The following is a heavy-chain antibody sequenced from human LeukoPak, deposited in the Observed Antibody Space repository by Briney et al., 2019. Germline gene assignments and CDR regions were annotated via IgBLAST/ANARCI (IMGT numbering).Heavy chain of an antibody. D-gene: IGHD1-26*01. CDR2: IYHGGST. CDR1: GYSITSGYY. CDR3: ASLGMEGGTTNWFDP. Sequence: PSETLSLTCTVSGYSITSGYYWGWIRQPPGKGLEWIGSIYHGGSTFYNPSLKSRVTTSVDTSKNQFPLKLHSVTAADTAVYYCASLGMEGGTTNWFDPWGQGTLVTVSS. V-gene: IGHV4-38-2*02. J-gene: IGHJ5*02.